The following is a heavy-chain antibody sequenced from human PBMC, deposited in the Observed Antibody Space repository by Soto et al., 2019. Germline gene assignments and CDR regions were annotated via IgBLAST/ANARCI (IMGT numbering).Heavy chain of an antibody. CDR2: IYYSGST. D-gene: IGHD2-21*01. CDR1: GGSISSGGYY. V-gene: IGHV4-31*03. Sequence: QVQLQESGPGLVKPSQTLSLTCTVSGGSISSGGYYWSWIRQHPGKGLEWIGYIYYSGSTYYNPSLSSRVTNPVDTSTNQFSLKLSSVTAADTAVYYCAASCVGCGGFNYYGMDVWGQGTTVTVSS. CDR3: AASCVGCGGFNYYGMDV. J-gene: IGHJ6*02.